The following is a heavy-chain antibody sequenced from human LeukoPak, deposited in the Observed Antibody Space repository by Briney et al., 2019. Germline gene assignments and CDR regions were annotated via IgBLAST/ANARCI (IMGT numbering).Heavy chain of an antibody. CDR1: GFTFSHYW. J-gene: IGHJ4*02. CDR3: ARDRPCDSWSGSPIDF. V-gene: IGHV3-7*01. D-gene: IGHD3-3*01. CDR2: IKHDGSNN. Sequence: PGGSLRLSCAASGFTFSHYWMTWVRQAPGKGLEWVATIKHDGSNNYYVDSVKGRFTISRDNAKKSLYLQMNSLRAEDTAVYYCARDRPCDSWSGSPIDFWGQGTLVTVSS.